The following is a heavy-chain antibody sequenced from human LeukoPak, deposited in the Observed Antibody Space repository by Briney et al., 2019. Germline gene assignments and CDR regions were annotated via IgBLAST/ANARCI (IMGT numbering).Heavy chain of an antibody. V-gene: IGHV3-23*01. CDR3: ARDPGGTFDY. J-gene: IGHJ4*02. CDR1: GFTFSDYA. CDR2: ISASGESR. D-gene: IGHD2-8*02. Sequence: PGGSLRLSCAASGFTFSDYAMSWVRQTPGKCLEWVSTISASGESRNYLDSVKGRFTISRDSSKNTVYLQMNSLRAEDTAVFYCARDPGGTFDYWGQGTLVTVSS.